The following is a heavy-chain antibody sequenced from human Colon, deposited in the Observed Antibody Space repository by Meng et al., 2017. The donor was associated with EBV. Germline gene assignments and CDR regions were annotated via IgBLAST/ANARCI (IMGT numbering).Heavy chain of an antibody. CDR1: GGSISSSHW. Sequence: QVQLPGSGPGLVKPSGTLSLTCAVSGGSISSSHWWTWVRQPPGKGLEWIGEVYHTGSTKYNPSLKSRLTISVDKSKNQFSLNLTSVTAADTAVYYCARVWQSLTAFFDSWGQGTLVTVSS. V-gene: IGHV4-4*02. CDR2: VYHTGST. CDR3: ARVWQSLTAFFDS. J-gene: IGHJ4*02. D-gene: IGHD2-21*01.